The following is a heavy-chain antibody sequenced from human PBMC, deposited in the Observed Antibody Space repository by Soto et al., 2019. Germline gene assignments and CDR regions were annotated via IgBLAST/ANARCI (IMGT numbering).Heavy chain of an antibody. CDR3: ARDYANQEWYYDSSGYYFDY. CDR2: ISSSSSTI. V-gene: IGHV3-48*01. CDR1: GFTFSSYS. J-gene: IGHJ4*02. D-gene: IGHD3-22*01. Sequence: PGGSLRLSCAASGFTFSSYSMNWVRQAPGKGLEWVSYISSSSSTIYYADSVKGRFTISRDNAKNSLYLQMNSLRAEDTAVYYCARDYANQEWYYDSSGYYFDYWGQGTLVSVSS.